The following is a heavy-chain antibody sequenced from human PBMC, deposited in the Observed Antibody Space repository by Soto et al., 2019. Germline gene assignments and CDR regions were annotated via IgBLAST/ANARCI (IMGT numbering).Heavy chain of an antibody. Sequence: DXSVNISSQSSGCTFTCYFIPWVRQAPGEGLEWLGYINPNSGVTKYAPRFLGRVTITRDTSIRTAYMDLNKLRSDETAVYFCARGGATILAPLLWGPGSPVTVSS. D-gene: IGHD5-12*01. J-gene: IGHJ1*01. CDR3: ARGGATILAPLL. CDR2: INPNSGVT. CDR1: GCTFTCYF. V-gene: IGHV1-2*02.